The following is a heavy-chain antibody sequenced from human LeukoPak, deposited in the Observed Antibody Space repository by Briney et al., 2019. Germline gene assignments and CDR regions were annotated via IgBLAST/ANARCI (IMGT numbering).Heavy chain of an antibody. V-gene: IGHV1-69*13. CDR2: NFPIFGTA. J-gene: IGHJ3*02. Sequence: TVQVSYKHSLGTLSQYAISWVRQAPGHGLEWMGGNFPIFGTANHAQKFQGRVTITADESTSTAYMELSSLRSEDTAVYYCARDYGAAAGPGDAFDIWGQGTMVTVSS. CDR3: ARDYGAAAGPGDAFDI. D-gene: IGHD6-13*01. CDR1: LGTLSQYA.